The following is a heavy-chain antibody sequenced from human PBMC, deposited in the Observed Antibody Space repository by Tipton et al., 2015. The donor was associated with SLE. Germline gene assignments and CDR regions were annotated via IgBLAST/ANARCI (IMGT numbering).Heavy chain of an antibody. CDR3: AREWGWQLYNTFDM. J-gene: IGHJ3*02. CDR2: IHTSGST. CDR1: GHSITNYY. V-gene: IGHV4-4*07. Sequence: TLSLTCTVSGHSITNYYWSWIRHPAGKGLECIGQIHTSGSTNYNPSLKSRVTMSVDTSKNQVSLKLSSVTAADTALYYCAREWGWQLYNTFDMWGQGTMVTVSS. D-gene: IGHD6-13*01.